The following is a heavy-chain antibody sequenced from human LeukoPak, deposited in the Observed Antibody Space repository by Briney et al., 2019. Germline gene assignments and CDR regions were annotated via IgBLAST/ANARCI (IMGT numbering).Heavy chain of an antibody. D-gene: IGHD3-3*01. CDR3: ARDNDFWSGYYSFDF. CDR2: IYYSGST. CDR1: GDSINSAAYY. V-gene: IGHV4-31*03. J-gene: IGHJ4*02. Sequence: SQTLSLTCTVSGDSINSAAYYWSWIRQHPGKGLEWIGYIYYSGSTSYNPSLQSRVTISIDTSKNQFSLKLSSVTAADTAVYYCARDNDFWSGYYSFDFWGRGTLVTVSS.